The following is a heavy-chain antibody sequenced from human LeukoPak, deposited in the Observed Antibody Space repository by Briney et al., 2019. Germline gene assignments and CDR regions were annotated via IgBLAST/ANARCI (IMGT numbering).Heavy chain of an antibody. CDR1: GGSISSYY. Sequence: SETLSLTCTVSGGSISSYYWSWIRQPPGKGLEGVGYIYYSGSTNYNPALKRRVTISVDTSKNPFSLKLSSVTAADTAVYYCARYTAMVPYYYYGMDVWGQGTTVTVSS. J-gene: IGHJ6*02. D-gene: IGHD5-18*01. CDR3: ARYTAMVPYYYYGMDV. CDR2: IYYSGST. V-gene: IGHV4-59*01.